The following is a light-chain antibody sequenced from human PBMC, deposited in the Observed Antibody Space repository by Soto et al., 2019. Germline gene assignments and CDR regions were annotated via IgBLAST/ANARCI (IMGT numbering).Light chain of an antibody. J-gene: IGKJ1*01. CDR3: QQRHNWPRK. Sequence: EIVLTQSPATLSLSPGERATLSCRASQSVSKYLAWYQQKPGQAPRLLIYNASNRATGIPLRFSGSGSGTDFTLTISSLEPEDFAVYYCQQRHNWPRKFGQGTKVEI. V-gene: IGKV3-11*01. CDR1: QSVSKY. CDR2: NAS.